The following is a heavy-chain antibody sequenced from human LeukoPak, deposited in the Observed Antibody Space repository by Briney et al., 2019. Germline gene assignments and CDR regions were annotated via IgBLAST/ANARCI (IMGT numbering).Heavy chain of an antibody. CDR1: GYTFTSYD. V-gene: IGHV1-8*01. D-gene: IGHD4-23*01. Sequence: ASVKASCKASGYTFTSYDINWVRQATGQGLEWMGWMNPNSGNTGYAQKFQGRVTMTRNTSISTAYMELSSLRSEDTAVYYCARGLVTGYYYYMDVWGKGTTVTVSS. CDR2: MNPNSGNT. J-gene: IGHJ6*03. CDR3: ARGLVTGYYYYMDV.